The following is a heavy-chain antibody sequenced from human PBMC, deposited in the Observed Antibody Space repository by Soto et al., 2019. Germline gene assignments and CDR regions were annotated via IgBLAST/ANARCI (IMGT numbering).Heavy chain of an antibody. Sequence: SETLSLTCTVSGGYSICHYWRWIRQTKRKELDWIGYIDYSGSTNYNPYNKRRVTIAVDTSKYQFSLKLSSVTAADTAVYYCARDRSNYYDSSYYFDYWGQGTLVTVSS. CDR1: GGYSICHY. CDR2: IDYSGST. CDR3: ARDRSNYYDSSYYFDY. J-gene: IGHJ4*02. D-gene: IGHD3-22*01. V-gene: IGHV4-59*11.